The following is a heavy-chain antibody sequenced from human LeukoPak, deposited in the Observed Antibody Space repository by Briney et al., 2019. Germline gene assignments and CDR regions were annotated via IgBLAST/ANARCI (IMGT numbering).Heavy chain of an antibody. CDR2: IWSDGRNK. J-gene: IGHJ3*02. D-gene: IGHD6-25*01. V-gene: IGHV3-30*02. Sequence: PGGSLRLSCAASGFTFSSYWMSWVRQAPGKGLEWVTFIWSDGRNKYYADSVKGRFTSSRDNSKNTLFLQMNSLRVEDTAVYYCAREQGGEYISGAFDIWGPGTMVTVSS. CDR1: GFTFSSYW. CDR3: AREQGGEYISGAFDI.